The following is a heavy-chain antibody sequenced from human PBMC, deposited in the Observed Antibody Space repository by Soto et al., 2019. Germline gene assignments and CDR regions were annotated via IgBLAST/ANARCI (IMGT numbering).Heavy chain of an antibody. CDR1: GYIIKNYW. Sequence: GESLKISCKSSGYIIKNYWIGWVRQMPGQGLEWMGIIFPDDSDTRYSPSFQGHVTISVDKSISTAYVQWSSLKASDSAIYYCFRGGVTSRTFDYWGQGTLVTVSS. CDR2: IFPDDSDT. CDR3: FRGGVTSRTFDY. D-gene: IGHD3-16*01. J-gene: IGHJ4*02. V-gene: IGHV5-51*01.